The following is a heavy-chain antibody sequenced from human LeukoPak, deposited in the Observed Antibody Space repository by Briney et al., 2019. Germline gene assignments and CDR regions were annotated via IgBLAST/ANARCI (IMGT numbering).Heavy chain of an antibody. V-gene: IGHV1-69*13. CDR3: ALLLRYFDWLAFGY. Sequence: SVKVSCKASGGTFISYAISWVRQAPGQGLEWMGGIIPIFGTANYAQKFQGRVTITADESTSTAYMELSSLRSEDTAVYYCALLLRYFDWLAFGYWGQGTLVTVSS. J-gene: IGHJ4*02. CDR2: IIPIFGTA. D-gene: IGHD3-9*01. CDR1: GGTFISYA.